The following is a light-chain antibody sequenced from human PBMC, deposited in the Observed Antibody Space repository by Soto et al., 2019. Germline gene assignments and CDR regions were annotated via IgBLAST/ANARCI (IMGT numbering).Light chain of an antibody. CDR3: CSFTSSNTQV. V-gene: IGLV2-14*01. Sequence: QSALTQPASVSGSPGQSITISCTGTSSDVGGYNYVSWYQQHPGRAPKLMIYDVSYRPSGVSNRFSGSKSGNTASLTISGLQPDDEADYYCCSFTSSNTQVFGGGTQLTVL. CDR1: SSDVGGYNY. CDR2: DVS. J-gene: IGLJ2*01.